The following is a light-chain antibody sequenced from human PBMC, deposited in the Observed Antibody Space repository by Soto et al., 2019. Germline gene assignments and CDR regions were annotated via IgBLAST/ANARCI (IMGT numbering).Light chain of an antibody. V-gene: IGKV1-5*01. CDR3: QQYKVYPCT. CDR2: GVS. Sequence: DIQMTQSHSTLSASIGDRVSLTCRASQSLTGRLAWYPQKPGRPPKLLIYGVSIVESGVPSRFSGSESGTDFTLTVSSLRPDDFATFYCQQYKVYPCTFGQGT. J-gene: IGKJ2*02. CDR1: QSLTGR.